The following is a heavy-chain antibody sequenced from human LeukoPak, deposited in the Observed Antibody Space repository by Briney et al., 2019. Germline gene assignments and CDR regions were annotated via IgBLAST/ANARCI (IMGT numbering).Heavy chain of an antibody. J-gene: IGHJ5*02. CDR2: ISRASESI. Sequence: GGSLRLSCAASGFTFNTYSMSWVRQAPGKGLEWVSIISRASESIFYADSVKGRFTISRDNAKNSLYLQMNSLRAEDTAVYYCAKDYLDILTGYYLSHINWFDPWGQGTLVTVSS. CDR3: AKDYLDILTGYYLSHINWFDP. V-gene: IGHV3-21*04. D-gene: IGHD3-9*01. CDR1: GFTFNTYS.